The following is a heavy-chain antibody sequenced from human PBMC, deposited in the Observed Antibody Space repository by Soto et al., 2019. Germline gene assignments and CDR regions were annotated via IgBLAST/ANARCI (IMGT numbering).Heavy chain of an antibody. J-gene: IGHJ5*02. CDR2: ISGSGGST. Sequence: GGSLRLSCAASGFTFSSYAMSWVRQAPGKGLEWVSAISGSGGSTYYADSVKGRFTISRDNSKNTLYLQMNSLRAEDTAVYYWAKDPRMRSSSLNWFDPWGQGTLVTVSS. V-gene: IGHV3-23*01. CDR3: AKDPRMRSSSLNWFDP. D-gene: IGHD6-13*01. CDR1: GFTFSSYA.